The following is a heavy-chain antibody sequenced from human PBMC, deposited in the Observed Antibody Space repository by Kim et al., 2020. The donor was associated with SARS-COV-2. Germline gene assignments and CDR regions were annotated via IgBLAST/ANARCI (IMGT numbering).Heavy chain of an antibody. V-gene: IGHV1-18*01. D-gene: IGHD3-16*01. CDR2: ISAYNGNT. CDR3: ARAEGTFGGVSGWFDP. CDR1: GYTFTSYG. J-gene: IGHJ5*02. Sequence: ASVKVSCKASGYTFTSYGISWVRQAPGQGLEWMGWISAYNGNTNYAQKLQGRVTMTTDTSTSTAYMELRSLRSDDTAVYYCARAEGTFGGVSGWFDPWGQGTLVTVSS.